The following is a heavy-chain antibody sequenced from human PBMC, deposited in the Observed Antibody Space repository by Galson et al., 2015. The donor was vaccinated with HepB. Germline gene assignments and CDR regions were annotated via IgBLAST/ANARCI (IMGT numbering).Heavy chain of an antibody. Sequence: SVTVSCKASGYIFTSYDINWVRQAPGQGFEWMGWVNPNIDDTGSVEKFQGRVTMTWDTSISTAYMELSALRSEDTAVYYCARGERVPGSSSSDFWGQGTLVTVSS. CDR3: ARGERVPGSSSSDF. D-gene: IGHD6-6*01. J-gene: IGHJ4*02. CDR1: GYIFTSYD. V-gene: IGHV1-8*01. CDR2: VNPNIDDT.